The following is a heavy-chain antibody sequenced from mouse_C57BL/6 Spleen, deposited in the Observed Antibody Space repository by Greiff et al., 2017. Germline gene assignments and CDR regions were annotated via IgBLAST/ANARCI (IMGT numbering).Heavy chain of an antibody. CDR1: GYTFTSYG. J-gene: IGHJ2*01. V-gene: IGHV1-81*01. D-gene: IGHD4-1*01. CDR2: IYPRSGNT. Sequence: QVHVKQSGAELARPGASVKLSCKASGYTFTSYGISWVKQRTGQGLEWIGEIYPRSGNTYYNEKFKGKATLTADKSSSTAYMELRSLTSEDSAVYFCARSGTSLFDYWGQGTTLTVSS. CDR3: ARSGTSLFDY.